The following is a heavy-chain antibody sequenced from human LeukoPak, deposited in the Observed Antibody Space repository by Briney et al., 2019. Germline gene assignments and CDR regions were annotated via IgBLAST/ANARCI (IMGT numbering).Heavy chain of an antibody. D-gene: IGHD1-26*01. J-gene: IGHJ4*02. CDR3: ARQSGSYYPIDY. CDR2: INHSGST. V-gene: IGHV4-34*01. Sequence: GEINHSGSTNYNPSLKSRVTISVDTSKNQFSLKLSSVTAADTAVYYCARQSGSYYPIDYWGQGTLVTVSS.